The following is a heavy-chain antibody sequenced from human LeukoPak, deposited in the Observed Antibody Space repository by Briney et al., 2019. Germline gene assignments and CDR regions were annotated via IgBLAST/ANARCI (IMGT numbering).Heavy chain of an antibody. CDR2: IYYSGST. CDR3: ARSATPLSIAAEWYFDY. CDR1: GGSISSSSYY. D-gene: IGHD6-13*01. V-gene: IGHV4-39*07. J-gene: IGHJ4*02. Sequence: SETLSLTCTVSGGSISSSSYYWGWIRQPPGKGLEWIGSIYYSGSTYYNPSLKSRVTISVDTSKNQFSLKLSSVTAADTAVYYCARSATPLSIAAEWYFDYWGQGTLVTVSS.